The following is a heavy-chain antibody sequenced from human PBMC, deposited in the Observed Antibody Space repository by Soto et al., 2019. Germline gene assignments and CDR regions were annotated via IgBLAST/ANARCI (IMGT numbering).Heavy chain of an antibody. CDR3: AREREMATIIGYYGMDV. D-gene: IGHD5-12*01. CDR2: IWYDGSNK. J-gene: IGHJ6*02. Sequence: PGGSLRLSCAASGFTFSSYGMHWVRQAPGKGLEWVAVIWYDGSNKYYADSVKGRFTISRDNSKNTLYLQMNSLRAEDTAVYYCAREREMATIIGYYGMDVWGQGTTVTVSS. CDR1: GFTFSSYG. V-gene: IGHV3-33*01.